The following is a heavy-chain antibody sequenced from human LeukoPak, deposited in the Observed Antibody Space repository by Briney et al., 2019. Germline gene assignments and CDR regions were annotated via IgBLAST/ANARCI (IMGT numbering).Heavy chain of an antibody. CDR2: INHSGST. V-gene: IGHV4-34*01. J-gene: IGHJ5*02. CDR1: GGSFSGYY. CDR3: ARGQRGSWGNWFDP. Sequence: SETLSLTCAVYGGSFSGYYWSWIRQPPGKGLEWVGDINHSGSTNYNPSLKSRVTISVDTSKNQFSLKLSSVTGADTAVYYCARGQRGSWGNWFDPWGQGTLVTVSS. D-gene: IGHD6-13*01.